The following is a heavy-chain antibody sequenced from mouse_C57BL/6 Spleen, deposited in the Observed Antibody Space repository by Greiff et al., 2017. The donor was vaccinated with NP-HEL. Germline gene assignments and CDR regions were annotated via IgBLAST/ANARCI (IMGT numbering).Heavy chain of an antibody. J-gene: IGHJ3*01. CDR3: ARGAQATPFAY. Sequence: EVQLQQSGPVLVKPGASVKMSCKASGYTFTDYYMNWVKQSHGKSLEWIGVINPYNGGTSYNQKFKGKATLTVDKSSSTAYMELNSLTSEDSAVYYCARGAQATPFAYWGQGTLVTVSA. V-gene: IGHV1-19*01. CDR1: GYTFTDYY. D-gene: IGHD3-2*02. CDR2: INPYNGGT.